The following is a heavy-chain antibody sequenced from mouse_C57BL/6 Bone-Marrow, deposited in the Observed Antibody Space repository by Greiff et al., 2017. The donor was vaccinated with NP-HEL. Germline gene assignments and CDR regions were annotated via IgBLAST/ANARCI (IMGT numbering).Heavy chain of an antibody. V-gene: IGHV1-55*01. CDR3: AGYDGYGYFDV. Sequence: VQLQQPGAELVKPGASVKMSCKASGYTFTSYWITWVKQRPGQGLEWIGDIYPGSGSTNYNEKFKSKATLTVDKSSSTAYMQLSSLTSEDSAVYYCAGYDGYGYFDVWGTGTTVTVSS. CDR2: IYPGSGST. D-gene: IGHD2-3*01. J-gene: IGHJ1*03. CDR1: GYTFTSYW.